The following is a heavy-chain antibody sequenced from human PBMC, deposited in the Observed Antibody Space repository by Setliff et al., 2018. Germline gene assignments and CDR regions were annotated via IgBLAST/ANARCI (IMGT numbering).Heavy chain of an antibody. D-gene: IGHD3-3*01. V-gene: IGHV4-39*01. CDR1: GDSISSRTYY. CDR3: ARMSGFLYMDV. Sequence: PSETLSLTCTVSGDSISSRTYYWSWIRQPPGKGLEWIGRIHYSGTTYYNASLKSRVTMSVDTSKNQFSLNLSSVTAADTAVYYCARMSGFLYMDVWGKGTTVTVSS. CDR2: IHYSGTT. J-gene: IGHJ6*03.